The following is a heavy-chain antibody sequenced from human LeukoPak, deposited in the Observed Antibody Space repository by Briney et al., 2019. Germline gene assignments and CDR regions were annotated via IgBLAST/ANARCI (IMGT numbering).Heavy chain of an antibody. Sequence: PSETLSLTCTVSGDSISSGTYYWIWIRQPAGKGLEWIGRIYTSGSTNYNPSLKSRVTISVDTSKNQFSLKLSSVTAADTAVYYCARSPYYDFWSGPFDYWGQGTLVTVSS. CDR1: GDSISSGTYY. J-gene: IGHJ4*02. D-gene: IGHD3-3*01. V-gene: IGHV4-61*02. CDR3: ARSPYYDFWSGPFDY. CDR2: IYTSGST.